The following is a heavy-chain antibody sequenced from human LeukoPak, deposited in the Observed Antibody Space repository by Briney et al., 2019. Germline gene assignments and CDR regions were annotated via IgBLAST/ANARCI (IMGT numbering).Heavy chain of an antibody. CDR3: ARGRRILGGPENAGDFFDF. CDR1: GYTLTDYY. V-gene: IGHV1-2*02. Sequence: ASVKVSCKASGYTLTDYYLHWVRQAPGQGLKWMGWINPNSGATHYAQSFQARVTTTRGTSIASSYMELTGLESDDTAVYYCARGRRILGGPENAGDFFDFWGQGSLVTVSS. CDR2: INPNSGAT. D-gene: IGHD3-16*01. J-gene: IGHJ4*01.